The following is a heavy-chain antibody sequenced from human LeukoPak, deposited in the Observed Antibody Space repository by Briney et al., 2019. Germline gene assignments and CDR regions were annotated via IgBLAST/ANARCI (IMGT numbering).Heavy chain of an antibody. V-gene: IGHV4-39*01. Sequence: SETLSLTCSVSGGSIISSNYYWGWIRQPPGKGLEWIGSIYQSGSGSSYYNPPLKGRVTISGDTSKNQFFLRLSSVTAADTAVYYCASTLRFLPYRRFDYWGQGTLVTVPS. CDR2: IYQSGSGSS. D-gene: IGHD3-3*01. CDR1: GGSIISSNYY. J-gene: IGHJ4*02. CDR3: ASTLRFLPYRRFDY.